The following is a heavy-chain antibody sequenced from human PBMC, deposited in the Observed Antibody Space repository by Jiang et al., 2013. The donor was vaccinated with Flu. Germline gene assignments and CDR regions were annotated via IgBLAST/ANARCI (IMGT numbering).Heavy chain of an antibody. CDR3: ARYYDNTGGYFDS. Sequence: SVSTNSAAWNWIRQSPSRGLEWLGRTYYRSKWYLDYAVSVKSRITFKPDTSKNQLSLQLTSVTPEDTAVYYCARYYDNTGGYFDSWGQGNPGHRLL. V-gene: IGHV6-1*01. J-gene: IGHJ4*02. CDR2: TYYRSKWYL. CDR1: SVSTNSAA. D-gene: IGHD3-22*01.